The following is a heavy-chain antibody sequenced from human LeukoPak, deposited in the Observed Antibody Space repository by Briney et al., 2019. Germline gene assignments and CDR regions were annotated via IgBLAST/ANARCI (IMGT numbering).Heavy chain of an antibody. Sequence: PSETLSLTCAVSVGSISSGNWWTWVRQSPGKGLEWIGEIYHNGTLNYNPSLKSRVTISADSFKNHFFLKLTSVTAADTAVYYCATAPILRGEGGEHYKYGMDVWGQGTTVIVSS. CDR1: VGSISSGNW. CDR2: IYHNGTL. J-gene: IGHJ6*02. CDR3: ATAPILRGEGGEHYKYGMDV. D-gene: IGHD2-2*02. V-gene: IGHV4-4*02.